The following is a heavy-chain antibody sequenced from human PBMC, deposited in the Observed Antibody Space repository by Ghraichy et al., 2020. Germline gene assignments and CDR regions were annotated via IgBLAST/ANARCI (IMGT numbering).Heavy chain of an antibody. J-gene: IGHJ3*02. CDR2: INPNSGGT. Sequence: ASVKVSCKASGYTFTGYYMHWVLQAPGQGLEWMGWINPNSGGTNYAQKFQGWVTMTRDTSISTAYMELSRLRSDDTAVYYCARDGDMITFGGVIAAGAFDIWGQGTMVTVSS. D-gene: IGHD3-16*02. CDR1: GYTFTGYY. CDR3: ARDGDMITFGGVIAAGAFDI. V-gene: IGHV1-2*04.